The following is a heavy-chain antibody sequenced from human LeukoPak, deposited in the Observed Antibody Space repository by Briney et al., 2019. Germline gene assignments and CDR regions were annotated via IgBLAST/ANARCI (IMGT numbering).Heavy chain of an antibody. J-gene: IGHJ4*02. Sequence: SETLSLTCTVSGGSISNYYWSRIRQPPGKGLEWIGYIYYNGSPNYNPSLKSRVTMSQDTSKNQFSLKLTSVTAADTAVYYCARDSRSYERSGYYHFDYWGQGSLVTVSS. CDR2: IYYNGSP. CDR3: ARDSRSYERSGYYHFDY. CDR1: GGSISNYY. D-gene: IGHD3-22*01. V-gene: IGHV4-59*01.